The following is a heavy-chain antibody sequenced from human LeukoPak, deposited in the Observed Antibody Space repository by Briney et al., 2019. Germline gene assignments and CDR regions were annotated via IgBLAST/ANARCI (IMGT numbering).Heavy chain of an antibody. J-gene: IGHJ5*02. CDR3: ARGGGNCSSTSCYEVIVGNWFDP. V-gene: IGHV1-2*02. CDR1: GYTFTGYY. Sequence: ASVKVTCKASGYTFTGYYMHWVRQAPGQWLEWMGWINPNSGGTNYAQKFQGRVTMTRDTSISTAYMELSRLRSDDTAVYYCARGGGNCSSTSCYEVIVGNWFDPWGQGTLVTVSS. D-gene: IGHD2-2*01. CDR2: INPNSGGT.